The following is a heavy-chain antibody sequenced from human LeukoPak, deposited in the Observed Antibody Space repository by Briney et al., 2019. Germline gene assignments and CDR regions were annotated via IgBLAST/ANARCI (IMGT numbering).Heavy chain of an antibody. CDR1: RGSINSNTYY. J-gene: IGHJ4*02. D-gene: IGHD3-22*01. CDR2: IYYSGST. CDR3: ASGRYYQDSRAYHGVAN. Sequence: SETLSLTCTVSRGSINSNTYYWGWIRQPPGKGLEWIGTIYYSGSTYYSPSLKSRVTISEDTSKNQFSLKLSSVTAADTAVYYCASGRYYQDSRAYHGVANWGQATLVHVSS. V-gene: IGHV4-39*01.